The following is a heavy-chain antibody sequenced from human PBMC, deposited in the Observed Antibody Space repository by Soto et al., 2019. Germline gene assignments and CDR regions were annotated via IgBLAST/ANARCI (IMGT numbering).Heavy chain of an antibody. CDR3: AKDNPRAEFGGVGVAFDI. CDR1: GFTFDDYA. D-gene: IGHD3-16*01. CDR2: ISWHSGSI. V-gene: IGHV3-9*01. J-gene: IGHJ3*02. Sequence: EAQLVESGGRLVQPGRSLRLSCAASGFTFDDYAMHWVRQAPGKGLEWVSGISWHSGSIGYADSVKGRFTISRDNAKNSLYLQMNSLRAEDTALYYCAKDNPRAEFGGVGVAFDIWGQGTMVTVSS.